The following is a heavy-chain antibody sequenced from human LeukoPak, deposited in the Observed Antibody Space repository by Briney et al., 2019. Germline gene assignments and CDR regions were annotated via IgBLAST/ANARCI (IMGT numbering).Heavy chain of an antibody. V-gene: IGHV3-23*01. Sequence: PGGSLRLSCAASGFTFSSYAMSWVRQAPGKGLEWVSAISGSGGSTYYADSVKGRFTISRDNSKNTLYLQMNSLRAEDTGVYYCAEGGVQGVLLWFGELTQFDYWGQGTLVTVSS. CDR3: AEGGVQGVLLWFGELTQFDY. CDR2: ISGSGGST. CDR1: GFTFSSYA. D-gene: IGHD3-10*01. J-gene: IGHJ4*02.